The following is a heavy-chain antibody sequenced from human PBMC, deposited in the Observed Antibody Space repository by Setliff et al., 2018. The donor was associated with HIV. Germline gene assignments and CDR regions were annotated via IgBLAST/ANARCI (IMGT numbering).Heavy chain of an antibody. Sequence: KPSETLSLTCTVSGGSISSYCWSWIRQPPGKGLEWIGYICDSGITKYSPSLKSRVTISVDSSKNQFSLKLTSVTAADAAVYYCARDMMYHYDNSGSFGWFDPWGQGTLVTVSS. CDR3: ARDMMYHYDNSGSFGWFDP. V-gene: IGHV4-59*01. CDR1: GGSISSYC. J-gene: IGHJ5*02. D-gene: IGHD3-22*01. CDR2: ICDSGIT.